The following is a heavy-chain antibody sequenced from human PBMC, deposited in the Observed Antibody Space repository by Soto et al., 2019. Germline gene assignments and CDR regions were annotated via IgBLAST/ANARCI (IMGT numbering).Heavy chain of an antibody. CDR2: IKQDGSEK. CDR3: ARAMYPGGINWAKYYFDY. CDR1: GFTFSSYW. D-gene: IGHD7-27*01. V-gene: IGHV3-7*05. J-gene: IGHJ4*02. Sequence: GGSLRLSCAASGFTFSSYWMSWVRQAPGKGLEWVANIKQDGSEKYYVDSVKGRFTISRDNAKNSLYLQMNSLRAEDTAVYYCARAMYPGGINWAKYYFDYWGQGTLVTVSS.